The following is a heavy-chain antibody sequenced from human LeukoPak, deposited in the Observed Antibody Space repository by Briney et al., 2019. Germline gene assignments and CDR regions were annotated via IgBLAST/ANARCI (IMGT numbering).Heavy chain of an antibody. CDR1: GFIFSTYG. Sequence: TGGSLRLSCVASGFIFSTYGLHWVHQSPGRGLEWVAVIWYDGSQRYYADSVKGRFTISRDDSQNTIYLQMDSLRAEDTAVYYCATSSPRNYFDHWGQGTLVTVSS. CDR2: IWYDGSQR. D-gene: IGHD1-14*01. J-gene: IGHJ4*02. V-gene: IGHV3-33*01. CDR3: ATSSPRNYFDH.